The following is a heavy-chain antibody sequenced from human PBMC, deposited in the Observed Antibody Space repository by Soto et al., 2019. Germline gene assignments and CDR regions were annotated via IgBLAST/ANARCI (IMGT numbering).Heavy chain of an antibody. CDR2: IYYSGST. V-gene: IGHV4-39*01. D-gene: IGHD1-26*01. J-gene: IGHJ6*02. CDR1: GGSISSSSYY. Sequence: SETLSLTCTVSGGSISSSSYYWGWIRQPPGKGLEWIGSIYYSGSTYYNPSLKSRVTISVDTSKNQFSLKLSSVTAADTAVYYCARLNGKWELRSTRYYYYYGMDVWGQGTTVTVSS. CDR3: ARLNGKWELRSTRYYYYYGMDV.